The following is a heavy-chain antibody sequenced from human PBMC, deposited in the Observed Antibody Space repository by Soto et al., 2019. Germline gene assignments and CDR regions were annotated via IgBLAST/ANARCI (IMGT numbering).Heavy chain of an antibody. D-gene: IGHD3-3*01. V-gene: IGHV1-18*04. CDR3: ARRRDFGMDV. J-gene: IGHJ6*02. Sequence: WASVKVSCKASGYSFTSNGISWVRQAPGQGLEWMGWISVFNGNTNYAPKLQGRVTMTTDTSTNTAYMELRSLRADDTALYYCARRRDFGMDVWGQGTTVTVSS. CDR1: GYSFTSNG. CDR2: ISVFNGNT.